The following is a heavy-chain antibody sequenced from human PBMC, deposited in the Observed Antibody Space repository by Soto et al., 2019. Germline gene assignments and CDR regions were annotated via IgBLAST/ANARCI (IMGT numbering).Heavy chain of an antibody. D-gene: IGHD4-4*01. CDR3: ARHQDYSNYDGLDYYYGMDV. Sequence: GESLKISCKGSGYSFTSYWIGWVRQMPGKGLEWMGIIYPGDSDTRYSPSFQGQVTISADKSISTAYLQWSSLKASDTAMYYCARHQDYSNYDGLDYYYGMDVWGQGTTVTVPS. J-gene: IGHJ6*02. CDR1: GYSFTSYW. CDR2: IYPGDSDT. V-gene: IGHV5-51*01.